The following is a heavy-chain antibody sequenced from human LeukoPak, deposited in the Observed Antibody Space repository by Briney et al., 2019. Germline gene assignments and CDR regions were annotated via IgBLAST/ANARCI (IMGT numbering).Heavy chain of an antibody. D-gene: IGHD3-22*01. J-gene: IGHJ4*02. CDR3: ARRGSAYYYPFDY. V-gene: IGHV4-59*08. Sequence: SETLSLTCTVSGGSISSYYWSWIRQPPGKGLEWVGYVYFSGSTNYNPSLKSRVTISVDTSKNQFSLKLSSVTAADTAVYYCARRGSAYYYPFDYWGQGTLVTVSS. CDR2: VYFSGST. CDR1: GGSISSYY.